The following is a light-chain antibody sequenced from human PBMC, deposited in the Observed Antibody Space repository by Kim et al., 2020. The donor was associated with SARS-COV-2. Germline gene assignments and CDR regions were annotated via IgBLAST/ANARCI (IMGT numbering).Light chain of an antibody. CDR1: SLRIYY. J-gene: IGLJ3*02. Sequence: ALGQTVRLTSQGASLRIYYATGYQQRPGQAPVLVLYGKYNRPSGIPDRFSVSASGNTASLTITGAQAEDEADYYCNSRDSSGDHVVFGGGTQLTVL. V-gene: IGLV3-19*01. CDR2: GKY. CDR3: NSRDSSGDHVV.